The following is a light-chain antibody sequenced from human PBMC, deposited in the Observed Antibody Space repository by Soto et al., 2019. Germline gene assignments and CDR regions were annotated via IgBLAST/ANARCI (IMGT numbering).Light chain of an antibody. J-gene: IGKJ1*01. V-gene: IGKV1-6*01. CDR1: QGIESD. Sequence: AIQMTQSPCSLSASVGDRITITCRASQGIESDLSWYQQRPGKAPKLLIYAASNVHSGVPPRFSGSRSGTEFTLTISNLQPEDFASYYCLQDHDDSWTFGQGTKVEIK. CDR2: AAS. CDR3: LQDHDDSWT.